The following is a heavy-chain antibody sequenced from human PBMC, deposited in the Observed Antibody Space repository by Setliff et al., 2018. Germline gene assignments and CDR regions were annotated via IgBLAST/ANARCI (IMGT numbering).Heavy chain of an antibody. V-gene: IGHV4-34*01. J-gene: IGHJ5*02. CDR1: GGSFSGYY. D-gene: IGHD3-10*01. CDR3: ARQRLGLFDP. CDR2: INHSGST. Sequence: SETLSLTCAVYGGSFSGYYWSWIRQPPGKGLEWIGEINHSGSTNYNPSLKSRVTISVDTSKNQFSLKLSSVTAADTAVYYCARQRLGLFDPWGQGTLVTVSS.